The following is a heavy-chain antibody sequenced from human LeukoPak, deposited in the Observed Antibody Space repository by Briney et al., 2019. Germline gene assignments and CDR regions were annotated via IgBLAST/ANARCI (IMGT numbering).Heavy chain of an antibody. CDR1: GFTFSSYA. Sequence: PGGSLRLSCAASGFTFSSYAMSWVRQAPGKGLERVSAISGSGGSTYYADSVKGRFTISRDNSKNTLYLQMNSLRAEDTAVYYCAKDLPHRSSWYLGGFDYWGQGTLVTVSS. D-gene: IGHD6-13*01. CDR2: ISGSGGST. J-gene: IGHJ4*02. CDR3: AKDLPHRSSWYLGGFDY. V-gene: IGHV3-23*01.